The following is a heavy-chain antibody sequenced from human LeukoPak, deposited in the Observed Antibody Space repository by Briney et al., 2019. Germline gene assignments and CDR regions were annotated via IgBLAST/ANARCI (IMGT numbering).Heavy chain of an antibody. CDR3: ARVRERVSRFDY. D-gene: IGHD6-6*01. Sequence: SETLSLTCTVYGGSFSGSYWSWIRQPPGKGLEWIGEINHSGSTNYNPSLKSRVTISVDTSKNQFSLKLSSVTAADTAVYYCARVRERVSRFDYWGQGTLVTVSS. J-gene: IGHJ4*02. CDR2: INHSGST. V-gene: IGHV4-34*09. CDR1: GGSFSGSY.